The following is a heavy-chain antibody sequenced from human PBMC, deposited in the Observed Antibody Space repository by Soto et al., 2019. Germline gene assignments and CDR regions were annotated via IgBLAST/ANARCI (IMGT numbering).Heavy chain of an antibody. CDR3: ASGRYYGMDV. J-gene: IGHJ6*02. V-gene: IGHV3-74*01. Sequence: EVQLVESGGGLVQPGGSLRLPCAGSGFTFNTYWIHWVRQAPGKGLVWVSCINSDGTSTRYADSVKGRFTISRDNAKNTLYLQMNSLRTEDTAVYYCASGRYYGMDVWGQGTTVTVSS. CDR1: GFTFNTYW. CDR2: INSDGTST.